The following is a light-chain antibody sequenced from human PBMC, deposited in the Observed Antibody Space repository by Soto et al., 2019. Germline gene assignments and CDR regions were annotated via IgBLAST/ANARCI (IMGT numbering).Light chain of an antibody. CDR3: QQYASSPGT. Sequence: VLTQSPGTLSSSPGERATLFCRASQSVSNNYLAWYQQKPGQAPRLLIYGAFSRATGIPDRFSGGGSGTDFTLTISSLEPEDFAVYYCQQYASSPGTFGRGTKVDIK. CDR2: GAF. CDR1: QSVSNNY. J-gene: IGKJ4*02. V-gene: IGKV3-20*01.